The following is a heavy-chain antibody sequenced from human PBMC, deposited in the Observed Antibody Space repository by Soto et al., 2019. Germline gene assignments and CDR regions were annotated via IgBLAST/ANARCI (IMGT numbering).Heavy chain of an antibody. CDR2: ISNSGGVK. CDR1: VFTFSDFG. D-gene: IGHD3-22*01. Sequence: QVQLVESGGGVVQPGRSLRLSCAASVFTFSDFGMHWVRQAPGKGLEWVAVISNSGGVKHDSVKGLFTISRDNSTNTLNLQMNCLRPDETAVYYCAKEIHSRGYGTSFDYWGQGILVTVSS. J-gene: IGHJ4*02. V-gene: IGHV3-30*18. CDR3: AKEIHSRGYGTSFDY.